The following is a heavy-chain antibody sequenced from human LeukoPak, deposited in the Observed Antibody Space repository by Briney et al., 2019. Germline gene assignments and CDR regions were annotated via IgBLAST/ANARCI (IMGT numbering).Heavy chain of an antibody. Sequence: SETLSLTCTVSGGSMSSYYWSWIRPPPGKGLEWIGYMYYSGSINYNPSLKSRVTISVDTSKSQFSLRLSSVTAADTAVHYCARGEEYSGNWYPYSDYWGQGALVTVSS. CDR3: ARGEEYSGNWYPYSDY. CDR1: GGSMSSYY. CDR2: MYYSGSI. D-gene: IGHD1-26*01. V-gene: IGHV4-59*08. J-gene: IGHJ4*02.